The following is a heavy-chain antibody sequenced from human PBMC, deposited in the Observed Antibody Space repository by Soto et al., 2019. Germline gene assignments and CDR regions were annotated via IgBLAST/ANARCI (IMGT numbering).Heavy chain of an antibody. CDR1: GFTFTNYA. Sequence: GGSLRLSCAASGFTFTNYAMSWVRQAPGKGLEWVSAISDSGGSTYYADSVKGRFTISRDNSKNTVYVQMNSLTVEDTAVYYCAKDQAWFDYWGQGTLVTVSS. CDR3: AKDQAWFDY. V-gene: IGHV3-23*01. CDR2: ISDSGGST. J-gene: IGHJ4*02.